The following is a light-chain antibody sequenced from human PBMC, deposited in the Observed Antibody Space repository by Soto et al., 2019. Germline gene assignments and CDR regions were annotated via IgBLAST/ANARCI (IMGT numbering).Light chain of an antibody. CDR1: SSVVGSYNL. CDR3: CSYVGNSAWV. CDR2: DGS. Sequence: QSALAQPASVSGSPGQSITISCTGTSSVVGSYNLVSWYQQHPGKAPKLLIYDGSKRPSGVSNRFSESKSGNTASLTISGLQAEDEADYYCCSYVGNSAWVFGSGTKVPVL. J-gene: IGLJ1*01. V-gene: IGLV2-23*01.